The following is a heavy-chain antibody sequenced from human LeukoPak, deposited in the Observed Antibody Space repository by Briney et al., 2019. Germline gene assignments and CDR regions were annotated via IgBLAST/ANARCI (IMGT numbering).Heavy chain of an antibody. V-gene: IGHV3-21*01. CDR3: AKDLPAAVD. D-gene: IGHD2-2*01. CDR2: ISSSGSDI. Sequence: GGSLRLSCAASGFTFSSYSMSWVRQAPGKGLEWVSFISSSGSDIFHADSVKGRFTISRDNAKNSLFLQMNSLRADETAVYYCAKDLPAAVDWGQGTLVTVSS. CDR1: GFTFSSYS. J-gene: IGHJ4*02.